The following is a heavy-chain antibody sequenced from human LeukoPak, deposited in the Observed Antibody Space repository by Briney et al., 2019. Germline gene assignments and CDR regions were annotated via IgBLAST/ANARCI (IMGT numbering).Heavy chain of an antibody. V-gene: IGHV4-4*02. Sequence: SETLSLTCGVYGGSVINTNWLTWVRQPPGEGLEWIGDVEFDGRTNYNPSLESPLTMSVDVSENQVSLKLTSVTAADTAVYYCAREGGFYRPLDYSGQGTLVTVSS. CDR2: VEFDGRT. CDR1: GGSVINTNW. J-gene: IGHJ4*02. D-gene: IGHD3-3*01. CDR3: AREGGFYRPLDY.